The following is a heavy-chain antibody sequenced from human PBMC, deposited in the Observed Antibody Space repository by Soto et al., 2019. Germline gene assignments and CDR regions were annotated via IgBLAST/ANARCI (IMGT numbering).Heavy chain of an antibody. CDR2: IYYSGST. CDR1: GGSISSYY. Sequence: PSETLSLTCTVSGGSISSYYWSWIRQPPGKGLEWIGYIYYSGSTNYNPSLKSRVTISVDTSKNQFSLKLSSVTAADTAIYFCATYSLTHYFDGSEDSDYWGQGTLVTVSS. D-gene: IGHD3-22*01. CDR3: ATYSLTHYFDGSEDSDY. J-gene: IGHJ4*02. V-gene: IGHV4-59*08.